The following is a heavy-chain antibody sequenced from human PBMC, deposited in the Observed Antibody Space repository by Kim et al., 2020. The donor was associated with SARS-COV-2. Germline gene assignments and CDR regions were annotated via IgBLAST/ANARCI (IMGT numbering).Heavy chain of an antibody. CDR2: IWHDGSNT. V-gene: IGHV3-33*01. J-gene: IGHJ6*01. Sequence: GGSLRLSCAASGFTFSNYGMHWVRQAPGKGLEWVAVIWHDGSNTYHADSVRGRFTISRDNSNNTLYLQMNSPRAEDTAVYFCASFRGCSRANYFYYGLDIWGQGTTVTVSS. CDR3: ASFRGCSRANYFYYGLDI. CDR1: GFTFSNYG. D-gene: IGHD2-15*01.